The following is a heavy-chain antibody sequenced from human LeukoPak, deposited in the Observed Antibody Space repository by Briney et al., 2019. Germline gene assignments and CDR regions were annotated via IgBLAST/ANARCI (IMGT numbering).Heavy chain of an antibody. Sequence: GGSLRLSCAASGFTLSSYAMSWVRQAPGKGLEWVSAISDSGNTYHADSVKGRFTISRDSSKNTLFLQMNRPRPEDAAVYYCAKAPVTTCRGAYCYPFDYWGQGTLVTVSS. D-gene: IGHD2-21*01. V-gene: IGHV3-23*01. CDR3: AKAPVTTCRGAYCYPFDY. J-gene: IGHJ4*02. CDR1: GFTLSSYA. CDR2: ISDSGNT.